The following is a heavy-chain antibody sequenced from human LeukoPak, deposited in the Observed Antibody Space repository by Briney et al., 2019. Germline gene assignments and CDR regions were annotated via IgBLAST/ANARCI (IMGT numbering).Heavy chain of an antibody. V-gene: IGHV4-39*01. D-gene: IGHD2-15*01. CDR2: IYYTGTT. CDR1: GGSMSINNYY. J-gene: IGHJ6*03. CDR3: ASFYCSGGSCYQYYYYYYMDV. Sequence: PSETLSLTCTVSGGSMSINNYYWAWIRQPPGKGLEWIGSIYYTGTTYYNPSLKNRVTISVDTSKNQFSLRLSSVTAADTAVYYCASFYCSGGSCYQYYYYYYMDVWGKGTTVTISS.